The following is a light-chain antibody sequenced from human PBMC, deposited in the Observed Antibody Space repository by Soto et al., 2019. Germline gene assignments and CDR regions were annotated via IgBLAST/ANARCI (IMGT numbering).Light chain of an antibody. J-gene: IGLJ2*01. V-gene: IGLV2-14*01. CDR2: EVS. CDR3: SSYTSSQTLLV. Sequence: QSVLTQPASVSGSPGQSITISCTGTSSDVGGCNYVSWYQQHPGKAPKLIIYEVSNRPSGVSNRFSGSKSGTTASLTISGLPAEDEADYYCSSYTSSQTLLVFGAGTKLTVL. CDR1: SSDVGGCNY.